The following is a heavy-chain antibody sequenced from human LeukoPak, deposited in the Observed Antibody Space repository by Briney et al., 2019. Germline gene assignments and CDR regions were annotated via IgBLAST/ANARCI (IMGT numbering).Heavy chain of an antibody. CDR3: ARFLGQGTNWGRDY. CDR1: GFIFSKYW. J-gene: IGHJ4*02. CDR2: IKQDGRVT. V-gene: IGHV3-7*05. D-gene: IGHD7-27*01. Sequence: GGSLRLSCGASGFIFSKYWMCWVRQIPGKGLEWVANIKQDGRVTHYVDSVKGRSTISRDNSKNSLLLQMNSLRAEDTAVYYCARFLGQGTNWGRDYWGQGTLVTVSS.